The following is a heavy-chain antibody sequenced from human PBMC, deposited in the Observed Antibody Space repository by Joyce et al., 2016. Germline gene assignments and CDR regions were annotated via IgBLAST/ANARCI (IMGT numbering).Heavy chain of an antibody. CDR2: ISAYNGNT. D-gene: IGHD3-3*01. J-gene: IGHJ3*02. V-gene: IGHV1-18*01. CDR3: ARGILEVDAFDI. Sequence: QVQLVQSGAEVKKPGASVKVSCKASGYTFTNYDISWVRQAPGQGLEWIGWISAYNGNTNDAQNLQGRVTMTTDTSTSTAYLELRSLRSDDTAVYYCARGILEVDAFDIWGQGTMVTVSS. CDR1: GYTFTNYD.